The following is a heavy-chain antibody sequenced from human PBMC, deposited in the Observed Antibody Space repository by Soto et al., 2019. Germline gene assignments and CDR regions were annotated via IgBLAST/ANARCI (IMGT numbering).Heavy chain of an antibody. J-gene: IGHJ6*02. CDR3: ARGWAYCGGDCYLSYYSSGRDV. D-gene: IGHD2-21*02. CDR1: GFTFSSYG. V-gene: IGHV3-33*01. CDR2: IWYDGSNK. Sequence: QVQLVESGGGVVQPGRSLRLSCAASGFTFSSYGMHWVRQAPGKGLEWVAVIWYDGSNKYYADSVKGRFTISRDNSKNTLYLKMNSLRAEDTAVYYCARGWAYCGGDCYLSYYSSGRDVWGQGTTVTVSS.